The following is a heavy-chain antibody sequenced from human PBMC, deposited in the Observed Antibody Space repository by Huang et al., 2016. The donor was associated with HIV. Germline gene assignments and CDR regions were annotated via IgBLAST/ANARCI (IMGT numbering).Heavy chain of an antibody. J-gene: IGHJ4*02. CDR1: GFSFRTSA. CDR2: ISSDGTNK. V-gene: IGHV3-30-3*01. D-gene: IGHD6-19*01. CDR3: ARYNSGWLDD. Sequence: QVQLVESGGGVVQPGRSLRLSCAASGFSFRTSAIHWVRQAPGKGLECVALISSDGTNKYDADAVKDRSTISRDNSENTVYLQINSLTTEDTAVYYCARYNSGWLDDWGQGTLVTVSS.